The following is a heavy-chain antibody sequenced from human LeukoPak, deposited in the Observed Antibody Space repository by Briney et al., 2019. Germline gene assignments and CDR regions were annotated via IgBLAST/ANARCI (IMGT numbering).Heavy chain of an antibody. D-gene: IGHD3-10*01. CDR1: GFTFSSYS. J-gene: IGHJ5*02. CDR3: ASMVRGAMNWFDP. CDR2: ISSSSSYI. V-gene: IGHV3-21*01. Sequence: GGSLRLSCAASGFTFSSYSMNWVRQAPGKGLEWVSSISSSSSYIYYADSVKGRFTISRDNAKNSLYLQMNSLRAEDTAVYYCASMVRGAMNWFDPWGQGTLVTVSS.